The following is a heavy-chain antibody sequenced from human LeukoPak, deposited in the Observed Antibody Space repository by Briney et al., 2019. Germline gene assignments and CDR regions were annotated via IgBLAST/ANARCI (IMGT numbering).Heavy chain of an antibody. V-gene: IGHV3-7*01. Sequence: GGSLRLSCAASGFIFSSYWMCWVRQAPGKGLEWVANIKEDGSGKYYVDSVRGRFTISRDNAKNSLYLQMNSLRAEDTAVYYCTSLRDSSGYYYEGNAFDIWGQGTMVTVSS. CDR2: IKEDGSGK. D-gene: IGHD3-22*01. CDR3: TSLRDSSGYYYEGNAFDI. CDR1: GFIFSSYW. J-gene: IGHJ3*02.